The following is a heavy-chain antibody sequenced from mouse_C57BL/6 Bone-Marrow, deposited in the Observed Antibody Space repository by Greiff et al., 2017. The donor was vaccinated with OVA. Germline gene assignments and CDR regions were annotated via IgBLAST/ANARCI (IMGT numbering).Heavy chain of an antibody. CDR3: TRASYCGYGGCAY. Sequence: QVQLQQSGAELVRPGASVTLSCKASGYTFTDYEMHWVKQTPVHGLEWIGAIDPETGGTAYNQKFKGKAILTADNSSSTAYMELRSLTSEDSAVYYCTRASYCGYGGCAYWGQGTLVTVSA. D-gene: IGHD2-2*01. CDR1: GYTFTDYE. J-gene: IGHJ3*01. CDR2: IDPETGGT. V-gene: IGHV1-15*01.